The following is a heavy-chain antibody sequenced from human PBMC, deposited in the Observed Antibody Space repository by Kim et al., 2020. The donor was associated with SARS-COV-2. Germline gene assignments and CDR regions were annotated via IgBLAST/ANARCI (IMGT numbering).Heavy chain of an antibody. CDR3: AKDRPGTAIDYFDS. Sequence: GGSLRLSCATSGFTFSSYAMNWVRQAPGKGLEWVSAISDAGSTYYADSVKGRFTISRDNSRNTLYLVMNSLRVEDTAVYHCAKDRPGTAIDYFDSWGRGTLVTVSS. V-gene: IGHV3-23*01. CDR1: GFTFSSYA. D-gene: IGHD2-21*02. CDR2: ISDAGST. J-gene: IGHJ4*02.